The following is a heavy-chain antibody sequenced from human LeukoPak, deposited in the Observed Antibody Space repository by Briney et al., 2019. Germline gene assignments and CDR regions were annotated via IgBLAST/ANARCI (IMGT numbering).Heavy chain of an antibody. D-gene: IGHD2-2*03. CDR1: GFTFSSYD. J-gene: IGHJ1*01. CDR3: AKDGNCSSTSCPLQH. CDR2: ISYDGSNK. Sequence: GGSLRLSCAASGFTFSSYDMHWVRQAPGKGLEWVAVISYDGSNKYYADSVKGRFTISRDNSKNTLYLQMNSLSAEDAAVYYCAKDGNCSSTSCPLQHWGQGTLVTVSS. V-gene: IGHV3-30*18.